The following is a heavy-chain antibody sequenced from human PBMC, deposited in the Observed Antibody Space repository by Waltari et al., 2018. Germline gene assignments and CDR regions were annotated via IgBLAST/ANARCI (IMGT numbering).Heavy chain of an antibody. CDR2: TDYRYKWAN. J-gene: IGHJ4*02. Sequence: QVQLQQSGPGLVKPSQTLSLTCSVSGDSVSVNSAAAWNGISQSPSRGLEWLGRTDYRYKWANEHAVAVISRITINTDTSKNQCSLHLNAVTPEDTAVYYCARGSSSSFDSWGQGILVTVSS. CDR3: ARGSSSSFDS. V-gene: IGHV6-1*01. CDR1: GDSVSVNSAAA. D-gene: IGHD6-13*01.